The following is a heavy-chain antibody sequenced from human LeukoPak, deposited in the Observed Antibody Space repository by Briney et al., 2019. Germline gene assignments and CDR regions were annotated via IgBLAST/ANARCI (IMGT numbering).Heavy chain of an antibody. Sequence: PGGSLRLSCAASEITFSNYGMHWVRQAPGKGLEWVAIIYYDGTNKYYADSVKGRFTISRDNSNNMVYLQMTSLGLEDTALYFCARPSPPGDGYNPPDYWGQGSLVIVSS. CDR3: ARPSPPGDGYNPPDY. V-gene: IGHV3-30*03. CDR1: EITFSNYG. CDR2: IYYDGTNK. D-gene: IGHD5-24*01. J-gene: IGHJ4*02.